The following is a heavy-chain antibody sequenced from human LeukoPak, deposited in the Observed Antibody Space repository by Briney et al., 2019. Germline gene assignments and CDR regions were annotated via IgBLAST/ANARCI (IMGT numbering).Heavy chain of an antibody. CDR1: GYTFTSYG. J-gene: IGHJ6*03. CDR3: ATGPPPPTDRYYYYMDV. D-gene: IGHD1-1*01. V-gene: IGHV1-18*01. CDR2: ISAYNGNT. Sequence: GASVKVSCKASGYTFTSYGISWVRQAPGQGLEWMGWISAYNGNTNYAQKFQGRVTMTEDTSTDTAYMELSSLRSEDTAVYYCATGPPPPTDRYYYYMDVWGKGTTVTVSS.